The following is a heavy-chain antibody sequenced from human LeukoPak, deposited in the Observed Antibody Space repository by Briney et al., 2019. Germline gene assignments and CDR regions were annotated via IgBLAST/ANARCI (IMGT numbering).Heavy chain of an antibody. J-gene: IGHJ4*02. CDR1: GFTFSSYA. D-gene: IGHD3-22*01. CDR3: AKDPSAYDSSGYYGY. V-gene: IGHV3-23*01. Sequence: RGSLRLSCAASGFTFSSYAMSWVSQAPGKGLEWVSAISGSGGSTYYADSVKGRFTISRDNSKNTLYLQMNSLRAEDTAVYYCAKDPSAYDSSGYYGYWGQGTLVTVSS. CDR2: ISGSGGST.